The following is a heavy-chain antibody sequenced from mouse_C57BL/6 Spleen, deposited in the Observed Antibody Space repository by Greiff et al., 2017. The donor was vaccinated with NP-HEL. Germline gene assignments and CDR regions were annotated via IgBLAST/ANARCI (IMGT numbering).Heavy chain of an antibody. Sequence: VQLKQSGPELVKPGASVKIPCKASGYTFTDYNMDWVKQSHGKSLEWIGDINPNNGGTIYNQKFKGKATLTVDKSSSTAYMELRSLTSEDTAVYYCAMSYGSSYGYFDVWGTGTTVTVSS. CDR1: GYTFTDYN. CDR2: INPNNGGT. D-gene: IGHD1-1*01. J-gene: IGHJ1*03. V-gene: IGHV1-18*01. CDR3: AMSYGSSYGYFDV.